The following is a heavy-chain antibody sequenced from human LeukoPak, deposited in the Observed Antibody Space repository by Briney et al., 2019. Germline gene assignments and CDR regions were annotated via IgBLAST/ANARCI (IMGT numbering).Heavy chain of an antibody. CDR2: IYTSGST. CDR1: GGSISSSSYY. V-gene: IGHV4-61*02. D-gene: IGHD3-9*01. J-gene: IGHJ4*02. CDR3: ARDLEHYDILTGYYNGVGFDY. Sequence: SETLSLTCTVSGGSISSSSYYWSWIRQPAGKGLEWIGRIYTSGSTNYNPSLKSRVTMSVDTSKNQFSLKLSSVTAADTAVYYCARDLEHYDILTGYYNGVGFDYWGQGTLVTVSS.